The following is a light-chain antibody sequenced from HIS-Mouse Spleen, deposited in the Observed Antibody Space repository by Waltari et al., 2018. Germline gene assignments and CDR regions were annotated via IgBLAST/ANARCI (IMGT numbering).Light chain of an antibody. Sequence: DIVMTQSPDSLAVSLGGRATIHCKSSQSVLYSSNNKNYLAWYQQKPGQPPKLLIYWASTRESGVPDRFSGSGSGTDFTLTISSLQAEDVAVYYCQQYYSTPLTFGGGTKVEIK. CDR2: WAS. J-gene: IGKJ4*01. V-gene: IGKV4-1*01. CDR1: QSVLYSSNNKNY. CDR3: QQYYSTPLT.